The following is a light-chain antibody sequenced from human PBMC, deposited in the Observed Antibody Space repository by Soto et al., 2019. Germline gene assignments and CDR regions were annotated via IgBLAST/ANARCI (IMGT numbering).Light chain of an antibody. CDR1: QSVSSY. CDR3: QQRSNWYT. J-gene: IGKJ2*01. CDR2: DAS. V-gene: IGKV3-11*01. Sequence: EIVLTQSPATLSLSPGERATLSCRASQSVSSYLAWYQQKPGQAPRLLIYDASNRATGIPARFSGGGCGTDFTLTISSLEPEDFAVYYCQQRSNWYTFGQGTKLEIK.